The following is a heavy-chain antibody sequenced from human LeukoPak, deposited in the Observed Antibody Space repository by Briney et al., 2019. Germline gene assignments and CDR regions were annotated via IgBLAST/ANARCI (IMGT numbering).Heavy chain of an antibody. V-gene: IGHV3-21*04. Sequence: TGGSLRLSCAASGFTFSSYSMNWVRQAPGKGLEWVSSISSSSSYIYYADSVKGRFTISRDDSKNSLYLQMNSLRTEDTALYYCAKDKGEAGATFDYWGQGTLVTVSS. CDR3: AKDKGEAGATFDY. CDR2: ISSSSSYI. CDR1: GFTFSSYS. D-gene: IGHD1-26*01. J-gene: IGHJ4*02.